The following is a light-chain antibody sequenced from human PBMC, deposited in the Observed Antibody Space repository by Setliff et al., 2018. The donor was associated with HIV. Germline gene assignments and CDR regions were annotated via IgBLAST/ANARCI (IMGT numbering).Light chain of an antibody. CDR1: SSDVGGFDF. CDR2: GVN. Sequence: QSALTQPASVSGSPGQSITISCTGTSSDVGGFDFVSWYQQHPGKAPKIIIYGVNKSPSGVSDRFSGSKSGNTASLTISGLHAEDEADYHCCSYARSSPYVFGSGTKVTVL. J-gene: IGLJ1*01. CDR3: CSYARSSPYV. V-gene: IGLV2-23*02.